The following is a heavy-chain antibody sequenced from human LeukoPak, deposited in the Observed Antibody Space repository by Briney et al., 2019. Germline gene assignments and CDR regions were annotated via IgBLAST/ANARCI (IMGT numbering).Heavy chain of an antibody. CDR3: ARDGARDGYRRNDY. CDR1: GFSFSTYW. J-gene: IGHJ4*02. Sequence: GGSLRLSCAASGFSFSTYWMSWVRQAPGKGLEWVANIKEDGSEKYYVDSVEGRFTISKDNAKSSLYLQMSSLRVEDTAVYYCARDGARDGYRRNDYWGQGTLVTVSS. CDR2: IKEDGSEK. D-gene: IGHD5-24*01. V-gene: IGHV3-7*05.